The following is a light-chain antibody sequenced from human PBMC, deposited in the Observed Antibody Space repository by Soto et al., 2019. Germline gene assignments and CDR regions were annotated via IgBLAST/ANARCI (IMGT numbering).Light chain of an antibody. CDR1: QSISNW. J-gene: IGKJ3*01. CDR3: QQYNNYTFT. CDR2: KAS. Sequence: DIQMTQSPSTLSASVGDRVTITCRASQSISNWLAWYHQKPGKAPKLLIYKASSLESGFPSRFSGSESVTEFTLTISSLQPDDFSTYYFQQYNNYTFTFGPGTKVDIK. V-gene: IGKV1-5*03.